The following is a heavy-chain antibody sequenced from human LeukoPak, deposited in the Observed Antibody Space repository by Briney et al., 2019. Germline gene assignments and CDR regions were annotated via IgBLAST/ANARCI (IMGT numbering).Heavy chain of an antibody. CDR1: GGSINSHY. V-gene: IGHV4-59*11. Sequence: PSETLSLTCSVSGGSINSHYWSWIRQSPGKGLEWSGYVFNGGSTNYNPSLKSRVTMSLDTSRDQFSLRLSSVTAADTAIYYCASRPAGSTWYGVFDYWSQGTLVTVSS. CDR2: VFNGGST. J-gene: IGHJ4*02. D-gene: IGHD6-13*01. CDR3: ASRPAGSTWYGVFDY.